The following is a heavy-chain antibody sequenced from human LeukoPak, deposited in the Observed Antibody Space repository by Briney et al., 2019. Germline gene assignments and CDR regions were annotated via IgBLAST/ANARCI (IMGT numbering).Heavy chain of an antibody. CDR3: ARDRGYYEFYGMDV. V-gene: IGHV3-66*01. CDR2: IYSGGST. J-gene: IGHJ6*02. Sequence: GGSLRPSCAASGFTVSSNYMSWVRQAPGKGLEWVSVIYSGGSTYYADSVKGRFTISRDNSKNTLYLQMNSLRAEDTAVYYCARDRGYYEFYGMDVWGQGTTVTVSS. D-gene: IGHD3-22*01. CDR1: GFTVSSNY.